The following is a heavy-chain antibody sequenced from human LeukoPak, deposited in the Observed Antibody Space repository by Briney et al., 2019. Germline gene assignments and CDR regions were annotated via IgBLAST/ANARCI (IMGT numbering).Heavy chain of an antibody. J-gene: IGHJ4*02. CDR1: GGSVSSGTYF. CDR3: ARWGTY. D-gene: IGHD7-27*01. V-gene: IGHV4-61*01. Sequence: SETLSLTCTVSGGSVSSGTYFWTWVRQPPGKGLEWIGHIHYSVTTNYNPSLKSRVTMSLDTSKNQFSLKLTSVTAADTAIYFCARWGTYWGQGILDTVSS. CDR2: IHYSVTT.